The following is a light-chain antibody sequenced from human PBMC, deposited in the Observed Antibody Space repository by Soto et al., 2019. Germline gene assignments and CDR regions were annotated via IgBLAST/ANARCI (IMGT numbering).Light chain of an antibody. V-gene: IGLV3-1*01. Sequence: SYELTQPPSVSVSPGQTASITCSGDKLGDKYACWYQQKPGQSPVLVIYQDTKRPSGIPERFSGSNSGNTATLTISGTQAMDEAHYYCQAWDSSTVVVGGGTKLTVL. CDR2: QDT. J-gene: IGLJ2*01. CDR3: QAWDSSTVV. CDR1: KLGDKY.